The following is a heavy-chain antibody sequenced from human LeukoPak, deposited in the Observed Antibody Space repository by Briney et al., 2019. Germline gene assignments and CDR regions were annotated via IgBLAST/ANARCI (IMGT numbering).Heavy chain of an antibody. Sequence: PGRSLRLSCAASGFTFSSYGMHWVRQAPGKGQEWVAVISYDGSNKYYADSVKGRFTISRDNSKNTLYLQMNSLRAEDTAVYYCAKDKAPQVGIPDYWGQGTLVTVSS. CDR1: GFTFSSYG. V-gene: IGHV3-30*18. J-gene: IGHJ4*02. CDR2: ISYDGSNK. D-gene: IGHD1-26*01. CDR3: AKDKAPQVGIPDY.